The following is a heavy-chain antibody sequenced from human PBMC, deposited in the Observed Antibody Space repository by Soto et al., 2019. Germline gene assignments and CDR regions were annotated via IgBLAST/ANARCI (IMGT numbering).Heavy chain of an antibody. CDR2: IDSSGEK. V-gene: IGHV2-26*01. Sequence: QVTLKESGPVLVKPTEPLTLRCTVSGLSITDSEMGVSWIRQPPGQPLEWLAHIDSSGEKSYRTFLKSRLPISKDTSKFQIVLTMTNMAPAATATYYCARRHLAVAVSPWFDPWGQGIPVTVS. J-gene: IGHJ5*02. CDR3: ARRHLAVAVSPWFDP. D-gene: IGHD6-19*01. CDR1: GLSITDSEMG.